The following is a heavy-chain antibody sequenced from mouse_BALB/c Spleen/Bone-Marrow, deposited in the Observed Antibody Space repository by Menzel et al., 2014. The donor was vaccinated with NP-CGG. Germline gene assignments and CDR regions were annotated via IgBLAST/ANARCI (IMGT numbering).Heavy chain of an antibody. J-gene: IGHJ4*01. Sequence: EVQLQQSGGGLVKPGGSLKLSCAASGLTFSSYAMSWVRQTPEKRLEWVATISSGGSYTYYADSGKGRLTISRDNAKNTLYLQMSSLRSEDTAMYYCARSLYDYDAMDYWGQGTSVTVSS. CDR2: ISSGGSYT. CDR3: ARSLYDYDAMDY. V-gene: IGHV5-9-3*01. CDR1: GLTFSSYA. D-gene: IGHD1-1*01.